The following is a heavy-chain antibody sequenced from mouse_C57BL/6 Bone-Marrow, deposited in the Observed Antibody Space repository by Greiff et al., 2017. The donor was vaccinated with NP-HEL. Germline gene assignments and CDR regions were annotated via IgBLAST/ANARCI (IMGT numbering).Heavy chain of an antibody. V-gene: IGHV1-55*01. CDR2: IYPGDGDT. J-gene: IGHJ4*01. Sequence: QVQLQQPGAELVKPGASVKMSCKASGYTFTSYWITWVKQRPGQGLEWIGDIYPGDGDTNYNGKFKGKATLTADKSSSTAYMQLSSLTSEDSAVYFCANYYGSSPYAMDYWGQGTSVTVSS. CDR3: ANYYGSSPYAMDY. CDR1: GYTFTSYW. D-gene: IGHD1-1*01.